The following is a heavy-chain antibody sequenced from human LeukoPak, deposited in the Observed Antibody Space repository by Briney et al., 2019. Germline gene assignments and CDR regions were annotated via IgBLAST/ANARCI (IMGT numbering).Heavy chain of an antibody. CDR1: GFTFSSYA. CDR2: ISYDGSNK. Sequence: GGSLRLSCAASGFTFSSYAMHWVRQAPGKGLEWVAVISYDGSNKYYADSVKGRFTISRDNSKNTLYLQMNSLRAEDTAVYYCARGLGLRLGELSLLPSYDYWGQGTLVTVSS. V-gene: IGHV3-30-3*01. J-gene: IGHJ4*02. D-gene: IGHD3-16*02. CDR3: ARGLGLRLGELSLLPSYDY.